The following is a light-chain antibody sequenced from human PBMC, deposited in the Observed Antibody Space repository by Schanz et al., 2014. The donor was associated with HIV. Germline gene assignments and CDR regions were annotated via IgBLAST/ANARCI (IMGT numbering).Light chain of an antibody. Sequence: QLVLTQSPSASASLGASVKLTCTLSSGHSSYAIAWHQQQPEKGPRYLMKLNSDGSHSKGDGIPDRFSGSSSGAERYLTISSLQSEDEADYYCQTWDTGTHVLFGGGTKLTVL. CDR1: SGHSSYA. V-gene: IGLV4-69*01. CDR2: LNSDGSH. CDR3: QTWDTGTHVL. J-gene: IGLJ2*01.